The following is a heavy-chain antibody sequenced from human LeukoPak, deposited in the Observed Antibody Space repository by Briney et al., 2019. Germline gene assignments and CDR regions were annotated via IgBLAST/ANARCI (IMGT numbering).Heavy chain of an antibody. J-gene: IGHJ4*02. CDR3: AKDSVPLTIAAASGGFDY. CDR2: ISWNSGSI. V-gene: IGHV3-9*03. CDR1: GFTFDDYA. Sequence: PGGSLRLSCAASGFTFDDYAMHWVRQAPGKGLEWVSGISWNSGSIGYADSVKGRFTISRDNAKNSLYLQVNSLRAEDMALYYCAKDSVPLTIAAASGGFDYWGQRTLVTVSS. D-gene: IGHD6-13*01.